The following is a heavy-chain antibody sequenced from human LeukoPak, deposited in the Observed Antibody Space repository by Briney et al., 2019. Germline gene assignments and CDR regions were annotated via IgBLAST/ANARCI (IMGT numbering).Heavy chain of an antibody. J-gene: IGHJ6*02. V-gene: IGHV3-21*01. D-gene: IGHD3/OR15-3a*01. CDR2: ISSTSGYT. CDR3: VRERVRCGLSYYGMDL. CDR1: GFTFSKFV. Sequence: GGSLRLSCVASGFTFSKFVMSWVRQAPGKGLEWVSVISSTSGYTHYADSVKGRFTISRNHADNSLYMKMNSLRGEHTAVYSCVRERVRCGLSYYGMDLWGQGTTVTAS.